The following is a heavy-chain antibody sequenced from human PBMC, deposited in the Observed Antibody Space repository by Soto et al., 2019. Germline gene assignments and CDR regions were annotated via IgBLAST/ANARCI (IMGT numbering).Heavy chain of an antibody. J-gene: IGHJ5*02. CDR1: GGSISSSSYY. CDR2: IYYSGST. CDR3: ARRLRRITIFGVVIIGRFDP. V-gene: IGHV4-39*01. D-gene: IGHD3-3*01. Sequence: QLQLQESGPGLVKPSETLSLTCTVSGGSISSSSYYWGWIRQPPGKGLEWIGSIYYSGSTYYNPSLKSRVTLSVDTSKNQFSLKLSSVAAADTAVYYCARRLRRITIFGVVIIGRFDPWGQGTLVTVSS.